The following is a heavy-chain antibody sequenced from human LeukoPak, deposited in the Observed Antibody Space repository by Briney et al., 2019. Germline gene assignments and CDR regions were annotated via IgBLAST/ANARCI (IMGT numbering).Heavy chain of an antibody. V-gene: IGHV3-9*01. CDR1: GFTFDDYA. J-gene: IGHJ4*02. CDR3: ASVDTAMVFDY. Sequence: GGSLRLSCAASGFTFDDYAMHWVRQAPGKGLEWVSGISWNSGSIGYADSVKGRFTISRDNAKNSLYLQMNSLRAEDTASYYCASVDTAMVFDYWGQGTLVTVSS. D-gene: IGHD5-18*01. CDR2: ISWNSGSI.